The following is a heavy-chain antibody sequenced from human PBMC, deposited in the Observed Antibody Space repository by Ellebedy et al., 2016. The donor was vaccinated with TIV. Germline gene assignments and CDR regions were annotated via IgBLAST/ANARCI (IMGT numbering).Heavy chain of an antibody. V-gene: IGHV3-23*01. D-gene: IGHD1-26*01. CDR3: AKGPTTRYYYMDV. Sequence: LSLTXXASGFPFSSYAMSWVRQAPGKGLEWVSAISDAGVSTYYADSVKGRFTISRDNSKNTLYLQMNSLRAEDTAVYYCAKGPTTRYYYMDVWGKGTTVTVSS. CDR1: GFPFSSYA. J-gene: IGHJ6*03. CDR2: ISDAGVST.